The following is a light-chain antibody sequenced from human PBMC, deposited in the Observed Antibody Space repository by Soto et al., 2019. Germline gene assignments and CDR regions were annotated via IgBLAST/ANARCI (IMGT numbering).Light chain of an antibody. V-gene: IGKV1-6*01. J-gene: IGKJ2*01. CDR3: LQDYNYPFT. CDR1: QDIRKD. Sequence: AIQMTQSPSSLSASVGDRVTITCRASQDIRKDLAWYQQKPGKAPQILIYGASTLQTGVASRFSGSGSATDFTLTISSLQPEESAAYYCLQDYNYPFTFGQGTKLDIK. CDR2: GAS.